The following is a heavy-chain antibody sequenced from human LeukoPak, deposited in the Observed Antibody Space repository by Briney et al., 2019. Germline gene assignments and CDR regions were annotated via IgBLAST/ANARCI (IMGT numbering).Heavy chain of an antibody. CDR2: INADEDRA. CDR1: GFTFSDYW. Sequence: PGGSLRLSCAASGFTFSDYWMHWVRQAPGKGLVWVSHINADEDRAAYADSVKGRFTISRDNARNTLYLQMNSLRAEDTAVYYCARFRQWSNWFDPWGQGTLVTVSS. J-gene: IGHJ5*02. D-gene: IGHD4/OR15-4a*01. CDR3: ARFRQWSNWFDP. V-gene: IGHV3-74*01.